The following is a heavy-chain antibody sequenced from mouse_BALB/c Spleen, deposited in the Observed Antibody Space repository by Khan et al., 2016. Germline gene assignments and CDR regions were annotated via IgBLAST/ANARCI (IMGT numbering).Heavy chain of an antibody. CDR2: ISYSGST. J-gene: IGHJ3*01. CDR3: ARNGNRYERTWLAY. CDR1: GYSITSDYA. D-gene: IGHD2-14*01. V-gene: IGHV3-2*02. Sequence: EVQLQESGPGLVKPSQSLSLTCTVTGYSITSDYAWNWIRQFPGNKLEWMGYISYSGSTSYNPSLKSRISITRDTSKNQFFLQLNSVTTEDTAKYYGARNGNRYERTWLAYWGQGTLVTVSA.